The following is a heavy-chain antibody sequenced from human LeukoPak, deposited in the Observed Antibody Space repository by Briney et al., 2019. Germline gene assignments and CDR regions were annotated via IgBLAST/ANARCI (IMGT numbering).Heavy chain of an antibody. D-gene: IGHD6-13*01. CDR1: GFTFSNAW. CDR3: TTATGYSSSWSFDY. CDR2: IKSKTDGGTT. V-gene: IGHV3-15*01. J-gene: IGHJ4*02. Sequence: GGSLRLSCAASGFTFSNAWMSWVRQAPGKGLEWVGRIKSKTDGGTTDYAAPVKGRFTISRDDSKNTLYLQMNSLKTEDTAVYYCTTATGYSSSWSFDYWGQGTLVTVSS.